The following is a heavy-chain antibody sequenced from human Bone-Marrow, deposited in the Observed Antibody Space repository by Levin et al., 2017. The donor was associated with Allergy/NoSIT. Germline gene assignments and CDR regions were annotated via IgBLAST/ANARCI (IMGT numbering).Heavy chain of an antibody. CDR1: GFSLSTNGMS. CDR2: IDWDDDT. V-gene: IGHV2-70*11. CDR3: ARSLVGSRWLDP. J-gene: IGHJ5*02. Sequence: ESGPTLVKPTQTLTLTCTFSGFSLSTNGMSVSWIRQPPGKALEWLARIDWDDDTHYNTSLKTRLTIAKDTSKNQVVLTMTNIDPVDTATYYCARSLVGSRWLDPWGQGTLLTVSS. D-gene: IGHD2-8*02.